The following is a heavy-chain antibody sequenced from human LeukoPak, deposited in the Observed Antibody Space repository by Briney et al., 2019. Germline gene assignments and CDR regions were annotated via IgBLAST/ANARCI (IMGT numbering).Heavy chain of an antibody. Sequence: PGRSLRLSCAASGFTFSSYAMHWVRQAPGKGLEWVAVISYDGSNKYYADSVKGRFTISRDNSKNTLYLQMNSLRAEDTAVYYCARSPPFTIFGLFDYWGQGTLVTVSS. CDR2: ISYDGSNK. D-gene: IGHD3-3*01. CDR3: ARSPPFTIFGLFDY. J-gene: IGHJ4*02. V-gene: IGHV3-30*04. CDR1: GFTFSSYA.